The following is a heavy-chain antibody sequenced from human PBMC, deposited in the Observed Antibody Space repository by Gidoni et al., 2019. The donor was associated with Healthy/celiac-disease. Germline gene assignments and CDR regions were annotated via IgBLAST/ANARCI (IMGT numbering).Heavy chain of an antibody. V-gene: IGHV3-30-3*01. CDR3: ARDRGGQMTTVTRIAFDI. J-gene: IGHJ3*02. CDR2: ISYDGSNK. CDR1: GFPFSSYA. Sequence: QVQLVESGGGVVQPGRSLRLSCAASGFPFSSYAMHWVRQAPGKGLEWVAVISYDGSNKYYADSVKGRFTISRDNSKNTLYLQMNSLRAEDTAVYYCARDRGGQMTTVTRIAFDIWGQGTMVTVSS. D-gene: IGHD4-17*01.